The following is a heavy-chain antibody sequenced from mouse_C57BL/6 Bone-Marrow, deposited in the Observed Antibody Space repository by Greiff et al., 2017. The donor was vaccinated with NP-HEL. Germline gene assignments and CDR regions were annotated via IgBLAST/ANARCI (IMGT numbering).Heavy chain of an antibody. CDR1: GYTFTSYW. CDR2: IYPGSGST. V-gene: IGHV1-55*01. J-gene: IGHJ1*03. Sequence: QVQLQQPGAELVKPGASVKMSCKASGYTFTSYWITWVKQRPGQGLEWIGDIYPGSGSTNYNEKFKSKATLTVDKSSSTAYMQLSSLTSEDSAVYYCARCTSYYYDVGGRGPATTVS. D-gene: IGHD2-14*01. CDR3: ARCTSYYYDV.